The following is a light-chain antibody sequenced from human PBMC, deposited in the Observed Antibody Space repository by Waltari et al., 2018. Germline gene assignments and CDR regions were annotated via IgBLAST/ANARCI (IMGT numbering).Light chain of an antibody. V-gene: IGKV3-20*01. CDR3: QKYDRLPAT. CDR2: GAS. J-gene: IGKJ1*01. Sequence: EIVLTQSPGTLSLSPGERGTLSCRASQSVRRFLAWYQQKPGHAPRLLIYGASTRATGIPDRFRGSGSGTDFSLTISRLEPEDFAVYYCQKYDRLPATFGQGTKVEIK. CDR1: QSVRRF.